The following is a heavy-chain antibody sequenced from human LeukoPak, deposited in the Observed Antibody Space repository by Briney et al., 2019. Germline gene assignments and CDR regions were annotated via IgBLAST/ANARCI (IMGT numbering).Heavy chain of an antibody. J-gene: IGHJ3*02. D-gene: IGHD2-15*01. CDR2: ISAYNGNT. Sequence: AASVKVSCRASGYTFTSYGISWVRQAPGQGLEWMGWISAYNGNTNYAQKLQGRVTMTTDTSTSTAYMELRSLRSDDTAVYYCARAGCCSGGSCLVEAFDIWGQGTMVTVSS. CDR1: GYTFTSYG. V-gene: IGHV1-18*01. CDR3: ARAGCCSGGSCLVEAFDI.